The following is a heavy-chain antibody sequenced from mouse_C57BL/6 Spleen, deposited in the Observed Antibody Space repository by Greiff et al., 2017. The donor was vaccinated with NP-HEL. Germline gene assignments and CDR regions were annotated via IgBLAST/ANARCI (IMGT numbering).Heavy chain of an antibody. J-gene: IGHJ1*03. V-gene: IGHV1-9*01. CDR3: ARGRRNYGSSYWYFDV. CDR2: ILPGSGST. Sequence: QVQLKESGAELMKPGASVKLSCKATGYTFTGYWIEWVKQRPGHGLEWIGEILPGSGSTNYNEKFKGKATFTADTSSNTAYMQLSSLTTEDSAIYYCARGRRNYGSSYWYFDVWGTGTTVTVSS. CDR1: GYTFTGYW. D-gene: IGHD1-1*01.